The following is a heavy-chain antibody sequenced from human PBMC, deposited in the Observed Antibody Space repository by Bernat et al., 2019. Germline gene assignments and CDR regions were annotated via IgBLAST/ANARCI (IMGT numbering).Heavy chain of an antibody. CDR2: ISAYNGNT. CDR3: ARGSLFWAYYYDSSGYWSREYFQH. J-gene: IGHJ1*01. Sequence: QVQLVQSGAEVKKPGASVKVSCKASGYTFTSYGISWVRQAPGQGLEWMGWISAYNGNTNYVQKLQGRVTMTTDTSTSTAYMELRSLRSDDTAVYYCARGSLFWAYYYDSSGYWSREYFQHWGQGTLVTVSS. D-gene: IGHD3-22*01. CDR1: GYTFTSYG. V-gene: IGHV1-18*01.